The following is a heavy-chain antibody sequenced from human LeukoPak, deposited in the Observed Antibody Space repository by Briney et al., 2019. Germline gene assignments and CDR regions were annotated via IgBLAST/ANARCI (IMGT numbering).Heavy chain of an antibody. D-gene: IGHD5-18*01. J-gene: IGHJ6*03. CDR3: AKDLGTTAMAPSGMDV. CDR2: ISSSGITI. CDR1: GFTFSNYY. Sequence: PGGSLRLSCAASGFTFSNYYMTWLRQAPGKGLEGVSQISSSGITIYYADSVKGRFTISRDNSKNTLYLQMNSLRAADTAVYYCAKDLGTTAMAPSGMDVWGKGTTVTVSS. V-gene: IGHV3-11*01.